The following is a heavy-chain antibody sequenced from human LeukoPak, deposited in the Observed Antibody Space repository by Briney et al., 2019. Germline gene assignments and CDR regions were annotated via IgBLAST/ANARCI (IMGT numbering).Heavy chain of an antibody. CDR2: IISYNGNT. CDR3: AREVGTGTTLVAGWFDP. J-gene: IGHJ5*02. V-gene: IGHV1-18*01. CDR1: GYTFTSYG. D-gene: IGHD1-7*01. Sequence: AAVKVSCKASGYTFTSYGISWVRQAPGQGLEWMGWIISYNGNTNYAQKLQGRVTMTTDPSTSTAYMELRSLRSDDTAVYYCAREVGTGTTLVAGWFDPWGQGTLVTVSS.